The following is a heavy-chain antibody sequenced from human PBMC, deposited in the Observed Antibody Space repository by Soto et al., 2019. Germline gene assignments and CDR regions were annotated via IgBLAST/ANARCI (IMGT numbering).Heavy chain of an antibody. J-gene: IGHJ4*02. CDR1: GGSISSYY. V-gene: IGHV4-59*01. D-gene: IGHD4-17*01. Sequence: QVQLQESGPGLVKPSETLSLTCTVSGGSISSYYWSWIRQPPGKGLEWIGYIYYSGSTNYNPSHRSRITISEDTSKNQFSLKMSSVTAADTVVYYCARRYGASFDYWGQGTLVTVSS. CDR3: ARRYGASFDY. CDR2: IYYSGST.